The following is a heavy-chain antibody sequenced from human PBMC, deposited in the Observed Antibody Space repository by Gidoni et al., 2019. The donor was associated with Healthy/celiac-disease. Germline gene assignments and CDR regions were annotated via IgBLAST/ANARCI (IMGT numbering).Heavy chain of an antibody. Sequence: EVQLVESGGGLVQPGGSLRLSCAASGFTFSSYSMNWVRQAPGKGLELVSYISSSSSTIYYADSVKGRFTISRDNAKNSLYLQMNSLRAEDTAVYYCARVVKHLLEDYYGMDVWGQGTTVTVSS. D-gene: IGHD3-22*01. J-gene: IGHJ6*02. V-gene: IGHV3-48*01. CDR1: GFTFSSYS. CDR2: ISSSSSTI. CDR3: ARVVKHLLEDYYGMDV.